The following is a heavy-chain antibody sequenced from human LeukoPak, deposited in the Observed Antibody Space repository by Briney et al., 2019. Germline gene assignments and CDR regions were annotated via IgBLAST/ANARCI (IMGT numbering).Heavy chain of an antibody. Sequence: GASVKVSCKASGYTFTGYYMHWVRQAPGQRLEWMGWINPNSGGTNYAQKFQGRVTMTRDTSISTAYMELSRLRSDDTAVYYCARGSITMVRGFVDYWGQGTLVTVSS. CDR1: GYTFTGYY. D-gene: IGHD3-10*01. J-gene: IGHJ4*02. V-gene: IGHV1-2*02. CDR2: INPNSGGT. CDR3: ARGSITMVRGFVDY.